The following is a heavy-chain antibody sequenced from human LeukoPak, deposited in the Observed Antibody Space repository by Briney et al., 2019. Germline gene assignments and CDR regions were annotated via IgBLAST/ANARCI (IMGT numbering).Heavy chain of an antibody. CDR1: AYSTSSGYN. Sequence: LSETLLLTCTASAYSTSSGYNLGWIRQPPGKGLEWVGSINHSGSTYYNPAPMRRRTISADTSKNQSPLKLSSVTAADTAVYYCARVEDTAMVYSPYFDYWGQGTLVTVSS. D-gene: IGHD5-18*01. J-gene: IGHJ4*02. CDR2: INHSGST. CDR3: ARVEDTAMVYSPYFDY. V-gene: IGHV4-38-2*02.